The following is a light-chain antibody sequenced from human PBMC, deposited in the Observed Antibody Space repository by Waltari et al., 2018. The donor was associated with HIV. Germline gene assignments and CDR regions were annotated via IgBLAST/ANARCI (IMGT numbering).Light chain of an antibody. CDR2: DAS. CDR3: QQRSNWPPYT. CDR1: HRVRNY. Sequence: IVLPQSPATLTLSPGERANHTSTASHRVRNYLACYQQRIVQDPRLLIYDASKGATGIPARFSGSGSGTDFTLTITSLEPEDFGVYYCQQRSNWPPYTFGQGTKLEIK. J-gene: IGKJ2*01. V-gene: IGKV3-11*01.